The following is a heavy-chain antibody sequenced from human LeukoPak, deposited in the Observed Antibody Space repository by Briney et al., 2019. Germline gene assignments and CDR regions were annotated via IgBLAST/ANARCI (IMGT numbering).Heavy chain of an antibody. CDR2: INSDGSST. CDR1: GFTFSSYW. Sequence: PGGSLRLSCAASGFTFSSYWMHWVRQAPGKGLVWVSRINSDGSSTSDADSVKGRFTISRDNAKNSLYLQMNSLRAEDTALYYCAKSYYYYYYMDVWGKGTTVTISS. J-gene: IGHJ6*03. CDR3: AKSYYYYYYMDV. V-gene: IGHV3-74*01.